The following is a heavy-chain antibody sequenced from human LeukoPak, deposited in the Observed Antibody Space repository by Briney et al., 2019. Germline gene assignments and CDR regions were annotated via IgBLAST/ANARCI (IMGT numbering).Heavy chain of an antibody. CDR2: ITPGGGT. D-gene: IGHD2-2*01. CDR1: EFTFSSYV. V-gene: IGHV3-23*01. Sequence: GGSLRLSCAASEFTFSSYVMAWVRQAPGKGLEWVSTITPGGGTYYADSVKGRFTISRDNSKNTLYLQMNSLRAEDTAVYYCARVGYCSSTSCYDLFDYWGQGTLVTVSS. J-gene: IGHJ4*02. CDR3: ARVGYCSSTSCYDLFDY.